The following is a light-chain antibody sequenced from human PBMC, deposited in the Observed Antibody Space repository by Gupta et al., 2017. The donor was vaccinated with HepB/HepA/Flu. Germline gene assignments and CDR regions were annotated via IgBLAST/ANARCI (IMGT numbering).Light chain of an antibody. CDR3: QQEYDSLRT. Sequence: YSLSLSLGERATIHCRSSQSGFDSSNKKNYLAWYQQKGGQPPKLLIYWASTRESGVPDRFSGSGSGTDFTLTISSLQAEDVAVYYCQQEYDSLRTFGXGTTLEIK. CDR2: WAS. J-gene: IGKJ1*01. CDR1: QSGFDSSNKKNY. V-gene: IGKV4-1*01.